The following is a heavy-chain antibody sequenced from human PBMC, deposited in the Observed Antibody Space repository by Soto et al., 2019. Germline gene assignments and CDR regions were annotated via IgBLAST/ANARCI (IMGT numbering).Heavy chain of an antibody. Sequence: GGSLTLSSVASAFTFSNYAMHWVRQAPGKGLGGVAVISSDGREKYYLDSVRDLFTISRDNSKNTLYLQMNNLSPEDTPMYYCASSWTTLTTGFDLWGQRALVTFS. J-gene: IGHJ4*02. CDR3: ASSWTTLTTGFDL. V-gene: IGHV3-30*03. CDR1: AFTFSNYA. CDR2: ISSDGREK. D-gene: IGHD4-17*01.